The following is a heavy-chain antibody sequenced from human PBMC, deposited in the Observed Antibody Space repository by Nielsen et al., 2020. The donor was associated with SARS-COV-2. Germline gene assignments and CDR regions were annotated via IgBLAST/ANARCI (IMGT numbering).Heavy chain of an antibody. D-gene: IGHD5-24*01. J-gene: IGHJ4*02. CDR1: GFTFSAYY. CDR2: ISSSCTAI. CDR3: AREGGGWLQFTLDY. V-gene: IGHV3-11*04. Sequence: GESLKISCSASGFTFSAYYITWIRQAPGKGLEWVSYISSSCTAINYADSVKGRFTITRDNAKNSLYLQMNSLRAEDTAVYYCAREGGGWLQFTLDYWGQGSLVTVSS.